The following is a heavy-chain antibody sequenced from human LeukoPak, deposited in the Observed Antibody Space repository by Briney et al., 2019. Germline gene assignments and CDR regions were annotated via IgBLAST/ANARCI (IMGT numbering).Heavy chain of an antibody. Sequence: PSETLSLTCTVSSGSVSTSSYYWGWIRQPPGKGLEWIGSVYYSGSTYYNPSLKSRVTISVDTSKNQFSLRLTSVTAADTAVYYCTRRTGSRSNWGQGTLVTVDS. CDR3: TRRTGSRSN. CDR1: SGSVSTSSYY. J-gene: IGHJ4*02. V-gene: IGHV4-39*01. D-gene: IGHD1-26*01. CDR2: VYYSGST.